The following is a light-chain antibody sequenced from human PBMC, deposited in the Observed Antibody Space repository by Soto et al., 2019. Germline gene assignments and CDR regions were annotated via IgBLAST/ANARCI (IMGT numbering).Light chain of an antibody. J-gene: IGKJ1*01. CDR3: QQRGNWPLT. CDR1: QSVGSY. CDR2: DAS. Sequence: EIVLTQSPATLSLSPGERATLSCRASQSVGSYFAWYQQKPGQAPRLLIYDASNRATGIPARFSGSGSGTGFTLTISSLEPEDFAVYYCQQRGNWPLTFGQGTKVEIK. V-gene: IGKV3-11*01.